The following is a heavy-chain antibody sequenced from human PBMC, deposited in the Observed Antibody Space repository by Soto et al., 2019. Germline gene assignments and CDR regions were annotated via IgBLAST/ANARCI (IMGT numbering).Heavy chain of an antibody. Sequence: EVQLLESGGGLVEPGGSLRLSCAASGFTFSSYAMSWVRQAPGKGLEWVSAISGSGGRKYYADSVKGRFTISRDNSKNTLYLQMNSLRAEDTAVYCCAKDCGDYNYWYFDLWGRGTLVTVSS. CDR3: AKDCGDYNYWYFDL. CDR1: GFTFSSYA. CDR2: ISGSGGRK. D-gene: IGHD4-17*01. J-gene: IGHJ2*01. V-gene: IGHV3-23*01.